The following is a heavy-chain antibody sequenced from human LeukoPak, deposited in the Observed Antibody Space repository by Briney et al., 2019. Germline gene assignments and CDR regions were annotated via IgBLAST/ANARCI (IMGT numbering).Heavy chain of an antibody. CDR3: ARGGGLDV. Sequence: GGSLRLSCAASGFTFSSYTMSWVRQAPGKGLEWVASINHNGNVNYYVDSVKGRFTISRDNAKNSLYLQMSNLRAEDTAVYFCARGGGLDVWGQGATVTVSS. CDR1: GFTFSSYT. V-gene: IGHV3-7*03. CDR2: INHNGNVN. J-gene: IGHJ6*02. D-gene: IGHD3-16*01.